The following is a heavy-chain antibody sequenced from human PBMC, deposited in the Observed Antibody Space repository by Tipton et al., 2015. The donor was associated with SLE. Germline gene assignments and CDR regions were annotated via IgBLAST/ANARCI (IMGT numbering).Heavy chain of an antibody. D-gene: IGHD3-10*01. CDR3: ARKYGRGQEAAFDL. J-gene: IGHJ3*01. V-gene: IGHV4-59*11. Sequence: TLSLTCTVSGGSISGHYWSWVRQPPGKGLEWVGFIYLDSGSTKNNPSLKSRVTISVDTSKNQFSLRLYSVTAADTAVYYCARKYGRGQEAAFDLWGQGTILIVSS. CDR1: GGSISGHY. CDR2: IYLDSGST.